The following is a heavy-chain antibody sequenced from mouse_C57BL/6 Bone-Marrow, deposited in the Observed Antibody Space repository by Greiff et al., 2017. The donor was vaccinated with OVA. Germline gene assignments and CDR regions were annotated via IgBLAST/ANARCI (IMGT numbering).Heavy chain of an antibody. J-gene: IGHJ4*01. CDR1: GYTFTSYW. CDR2: IHPNSGST. V-gene: IGHV1-64*01. D-gene: IGHD2-2*01. Sequence: QVQLQQPGAELVKPGASVKLSCKASGYTFTSYWMHWVKQRPGQGLEWIGMIHPNSGSTNYNEKFKSKATLTVDKSSSTAYMQLSSLTSEDSAVYYCARRGVTGGMDYWGQGTSVTVSS. CDR3: ARRGVTGGMDY.